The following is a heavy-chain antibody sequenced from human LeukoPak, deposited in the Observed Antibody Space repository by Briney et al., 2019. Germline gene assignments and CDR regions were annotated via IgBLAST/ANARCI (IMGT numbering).Heavy chain of an antibody. CDR3: ARDPLGFIAAAGDNWFDP. Sequence: GGSLRLSCAASGFTFSSYGMHWVRQAPGKGLEWVAVISYDGSAKYSADSVKGRFTISRDNSQNTMYLHMNSLRAEDTAVYYCARDPLGFIAAAGDNWFDPWGQGTLVTVSS. V-gene: IGHV3-30*03. J-gene: IGHJ5*02. CDR2: ISYDGSAK. CDR1: GFTFSSYG. D-gene: IGHD6-13*01.